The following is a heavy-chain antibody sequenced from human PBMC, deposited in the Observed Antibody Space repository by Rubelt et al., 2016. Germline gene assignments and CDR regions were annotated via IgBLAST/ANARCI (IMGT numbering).Heavy chain of an antibody. CDR3: ARDGTAMGPHYSDY. CDR1: GYSINSGHY. D-gene: IGHD5-18*01. V-gene: IGHV4-38-2*02. J-gene: IGHJ4*02. Sequence: QVQLQESGPGLVKPSETLSLTCNVSGYSINSGHYWAWIRQPPGKGLEYIGSIYHSGTTYYNPSLKSRVTISVDTSKNQFSPRLSSVTAADTAFYYCARDGTAMGPHYSDYWGQGTLVTVSS. CDR2: IYHSGTT.